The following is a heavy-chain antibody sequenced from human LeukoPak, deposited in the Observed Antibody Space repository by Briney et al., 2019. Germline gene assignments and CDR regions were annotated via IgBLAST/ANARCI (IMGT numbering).Heavy chain of an antibody. V-gene: IGHV3-23*01. CDR3: AKASWVSRADAVL. CDR2: LRGDGET. Sequence: PGGSLRLSCAASGFTFSSYAMSWVRQAPARGLEWVSSLRGDGETFYIDSVKGRFTLSRDEFRNTVYLQLNNLRVEDTAVYFCAKASWVSRADAVLWGQGTLVTVSS. D-gene: IGHD3-16*01. J-gene: IGHJ4*02. CDR1: GFTFSSYA.